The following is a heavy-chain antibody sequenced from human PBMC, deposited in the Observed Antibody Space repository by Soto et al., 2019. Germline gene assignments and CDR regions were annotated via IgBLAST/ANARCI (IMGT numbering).Heavy chain of an antibody. V-gene: IGHV1-2*02. CDR3: ARVLRPNTVWFDP. CDR1: GYTFTGYY. Sequence: GASVKVSCKASGYTFTGYYMHWVRQAPGQGLEWMGWINPNSGGTNYAQKFQGRVTMTRDTSISTAYMELSRLRSDDTAVYYCARVLRPNTVWFDPWGQGTPVTVSS. J-gene: IGHJ5*02. D-gene: IGHD4-17*01. CDR2: INPNSGGT.